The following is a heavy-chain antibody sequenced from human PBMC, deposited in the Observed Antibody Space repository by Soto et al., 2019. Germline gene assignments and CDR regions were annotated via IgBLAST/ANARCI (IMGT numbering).Heavy chain of an antibody. CDR3: STYDDIWGTDRYRWAY. CDR1: GSTFSNAW. V-gene: IGHV3-15*01. D-gene: IGHD3-16*02. CDR2: IKSKTDGGTT. J-gene: IGHJ4*02. Sequence: EVQLVESGGDLVKPGGSLRLFCAASGSTFSNAWMTWVRQAPGKGLEWVGHIKSKTDGGTTHYAAPVEGRFTISRDDSKNTLYLHMNSLKTEDTAGYYCSTYDDIWGTDRYRWAYWGQGTLVTVSS.